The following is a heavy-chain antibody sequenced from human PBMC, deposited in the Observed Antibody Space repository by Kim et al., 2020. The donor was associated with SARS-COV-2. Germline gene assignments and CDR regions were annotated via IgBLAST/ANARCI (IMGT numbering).Heavy chain of an antibody. V-gene: IGHV3-11*05. D-gene: IGHD3-16*01. Sequence: GGSLRLSCAASGFTFSDYYMSWIRQAPGKGLEWVSYISSSSSYTNYADSVKGRFTISRDNAKNSLYLQMNSLRAEDTAVYYCARDRLYDYIWGSYFDYYGMDVWGQGTTVTVSS. CDR2: ISSSSSYT. CDR1: GFTFSDYY. J-gene: IGHJ6*02. CDR3: ARDRLYDYIWGSYFDYYGMDV.